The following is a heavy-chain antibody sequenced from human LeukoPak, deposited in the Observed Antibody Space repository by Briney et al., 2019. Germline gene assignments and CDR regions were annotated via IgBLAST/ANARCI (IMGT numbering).Heavy chain of an antibody. CDR2: INPNSGGT. V-gene: IGHV1-2*06. CDR1: GYTFTGYF. Sequence: GASVKVSCKASGYTFTGYFMHWVRQAPGQGLEWMGRINPNSGGTNYAQKFQGRVTMTRDTSISTAYMELSRLRSDDTAVYYCARDSSGWSNWFDPWGQGTLVTVSS. CDR3: ARDSSGWSNWFDP. J-gene: IGHJ5*02. D-gene: IGHD6-19*01.